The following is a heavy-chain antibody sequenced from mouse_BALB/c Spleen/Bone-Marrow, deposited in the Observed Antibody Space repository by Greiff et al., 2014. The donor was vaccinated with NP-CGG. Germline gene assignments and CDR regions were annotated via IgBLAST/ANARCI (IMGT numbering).Heavy chain of an antibody. D-gene: IGHD2-14*01. Sequence: VQLQQSWAELVKPGASAKLSCTASGFNIKDTYMHWVKQRPEQGLEWIGRIDPANGNTKYDPKFQGKATITADTSSNTAYLQLNSLTSEDTAVYYCAQGYDWAMDYWGQGTSVTVSS. CDR2: IDPANGNT. CDR3: AQGYDWAMDY. CDR1: GFNIKDTY. V-gene: IGHV14-3*02. J-gene: IGHJ4*01.